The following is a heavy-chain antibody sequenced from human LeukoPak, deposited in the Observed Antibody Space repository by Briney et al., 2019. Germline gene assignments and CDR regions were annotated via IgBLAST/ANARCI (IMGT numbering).Heavy chain of an antibody. CDR1: GFTFSSYW. CDR2: IKQDGSEK. CDR3: ARDHRPQYCGGDCYSDY. D-gene: IGHD2-21*01. Sequence: GGSLRLSCAASGFTFSSYWMSWVRQAPGKGLEWVANIKQDGSEKYYVDSVKGRFTISRDNAKNSLYLQMNSLRAEDTAVYYCARDHRPQYCGGDCYSDYWGQGTLVTVSS. J-gene: IGHJ4*02. V-gene: IGHV3-7*01.